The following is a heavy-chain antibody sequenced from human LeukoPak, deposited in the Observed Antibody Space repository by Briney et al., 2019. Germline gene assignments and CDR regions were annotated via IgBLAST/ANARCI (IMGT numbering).Heavy chain of an antibody. J-gene: IGHJ4*02. D-gene: IGHD1-26*01. CDR2: IRGSGANT. CDR1: GFPFSSDW. V-gene: IGHV3-23*01. CDR3: AKGGKWDVTPFDY. Sequence: GGSLRLSCVASGFPFSSDWMSWVRHAPGKGLEWVSTIRGSGANTYYADSVKRRFTISRDNSKNTLYLQVNSLRAEDTAVYYCAKGGKWDVTPFDYWGQGTLVTVSS.